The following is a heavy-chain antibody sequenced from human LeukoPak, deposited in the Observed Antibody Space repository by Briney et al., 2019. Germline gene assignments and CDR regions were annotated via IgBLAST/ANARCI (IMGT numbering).Heavy chain of an antibody. D-gene: IGHD2-8*01. CDR1: GGSFSGYY. CDR2: INHSGST. CDR3: ARSFRYCTNGVCWPDAFDI. Sequence: SETLSLTCAVYGGSFSGYYWSWIRQPPGKGLEWIGEINHSGSTNYNPSLKSRVTISVDTSKNQFSLKLSSVTAADTAAYYCARSFRYCTNGVCWPDAFDIWGQGTMVTVSS. J-gene: IGHJ3*02. V-gene: IGHV4-34*01.